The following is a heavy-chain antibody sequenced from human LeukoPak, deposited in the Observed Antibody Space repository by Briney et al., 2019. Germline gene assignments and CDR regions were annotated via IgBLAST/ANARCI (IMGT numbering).Heavy chain of an antibody. CDR1: GYTLTSYD. D-gene: IGHD3-16*01. CDR3: ARGSYGGVWD. V-gene: IGHV1-8*01. Sequence: ASVKVSCKASGYTLTSYDINSVRQSTGQGVEWMGWMNPNRGNTGYVQKFQGRVTMTRNISITTATMELSSLRSEDTAVYYCARGSYGGVWDWGQGTLVTVSS. CDR2: MNPNRGNT. J-gene: IGHJ4*02.